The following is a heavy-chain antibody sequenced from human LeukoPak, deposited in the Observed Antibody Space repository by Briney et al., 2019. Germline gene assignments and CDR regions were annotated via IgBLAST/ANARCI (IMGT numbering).Heavy chain of an antibody. D-gene: IGHD3-16*01. J-gene: IGHJ3*01. V-gene: IGHV3-23*01. Sequence: GGSLTLSCTASDFAFTSSGMSWVRQVPGTGLEWVSFISATGLSTYYADSVKGRFTVSRDNSKNTLYLQMNSLRAADTAVYYCAKLMRHMMEDVLDLWGQGTVVTVSS. CDR3: AKLMRHMMEDVLDL. CDR2: ISATGLST. CDR1: DFAFTSSG.